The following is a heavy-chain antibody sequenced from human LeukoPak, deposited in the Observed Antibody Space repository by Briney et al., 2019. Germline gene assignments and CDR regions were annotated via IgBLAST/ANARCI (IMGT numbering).Heavy chain of an antibody. CDR1: GFTFSSYN. D-gene: IGHD3-16*01. CDR3: AKAVLGGGSPKGDYYYMDV. V-gene: IGHV3-21*01. Sequence: KPGGSLRLSCAASGFTFSSYNMNWVRQAPGKGLEWVSFISSSSSYIYYADSLKGRFTISRDNAKNSLYLQMNSLRAEDTAVYYCAKAVLGGGSPKGDYYYMDVWGKGTTVTISS. CDR2: ISSSSSYI. J-gene: IGHJ6*03.